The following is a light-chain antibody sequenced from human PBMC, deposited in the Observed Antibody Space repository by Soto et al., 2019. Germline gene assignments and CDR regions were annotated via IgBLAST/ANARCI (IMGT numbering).Light chain of an antibody. J-gene: IGLJ2*01. Sequence: QSVLTQPPSASGTPGQRVTISCSGSSSNIGSNTVNWYQRLPGTAPKPLIYSNNQRPSGVPDRFSGSKSGTSASLAISGLQSEDEADYYCAAWDDSPNGPVFGGGTKLTVL. CDR2: SNN. V-gene: IGLV1-44*01. CDR3: AAWDDSPNGPV. CDR1: SSNIGSNT.